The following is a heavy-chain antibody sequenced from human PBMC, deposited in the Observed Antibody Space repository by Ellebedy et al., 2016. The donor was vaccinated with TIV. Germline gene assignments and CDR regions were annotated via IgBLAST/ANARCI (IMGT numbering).Heavy chain of an antibody. CDR1: GYTFTSYG. D-gene: IGHD2-2*01. V-gene: IGHV1-18*04. J-gene: IGHJ4*02. CDR3: ARDGDFLVPAAKFDY. Sequence: AASVKVSCKASGYTFTSYGISWVRQAPGQGLEWMGWISAYNGNTNYAQKLQGRVTMTTDPSTSTVYMGLSSLRSEDTAVYYCARDGDFLVPAAKFDYWGQGTLVTVSS. CDR2: ISAYNGNT.